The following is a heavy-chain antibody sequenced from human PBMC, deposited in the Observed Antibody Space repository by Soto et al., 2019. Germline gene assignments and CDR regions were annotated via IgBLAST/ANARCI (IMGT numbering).Heavy chain of an antibody. Sequence: EVPLVESGGDLVQPGGSLRLSCAASGFTFSSYEMMWVHQAPGKGLEWVSFIHTSRGTTYYADSVKGRFTISRDNAQNSLYLQMSSLRAEDTAVYYCATSLSGYYYSYWGQGTLVTVSS. CDR3: ATSLSGYYYSY. CDR1: GFTFSSYE. D-gene: IGHD3-22*01. V-gene: IGHV3-48*03. CDR2: IHTSRGTT. J-gene: IGHJ4*02.